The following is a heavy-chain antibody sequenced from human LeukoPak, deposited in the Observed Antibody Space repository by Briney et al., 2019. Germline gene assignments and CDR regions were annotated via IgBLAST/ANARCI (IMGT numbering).Heavy chain of an antibody. J-gene: IGHJ4*02. CDR1: GGTFSSYA. Sequence: SVKVSCKASGGTFSSYAISWVRQAPGQGLEWMGGIIPIFGTANYAQKFQGRVTITADESTSTAYMELSSLRSEDTAVYYCARESSSWYLRYDYWGQGTLVTVSS. CDR2: IIPIFGTA. V-gene: IGHV1-69*01. CDR3: ARESSSWYLRYDY. D-gene: IGHD6-13*01.